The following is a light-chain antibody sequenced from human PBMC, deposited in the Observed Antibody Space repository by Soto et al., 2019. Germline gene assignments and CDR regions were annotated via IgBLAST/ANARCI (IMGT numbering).Light chain of an antibody. V-gene: IGKV3-20*01. CDR2: STS. Sequence: EIVLTQSPGALSLSPGEGATLRCSASESISSSYLAWYQQRRGQAPRLLIYSTSTRAAGISPRFSGSGAGRDFTLTISSLEPEDSAIYYCQQDGASPPATFGGGTRVEI. CDR3: QQDGASPPAT. CDR1: ESISSSY. J-gene: IGKJ4*01.